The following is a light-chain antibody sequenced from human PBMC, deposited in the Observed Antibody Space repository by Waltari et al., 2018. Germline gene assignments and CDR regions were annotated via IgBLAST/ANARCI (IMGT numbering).Light chain of an antibody. J-gene: IGKJ3*01. CDR2: WAS. V-gene: IGKV4-1*01. CDR3: QQYYSTPFT. CDR1: QSVLYSSNNKNY. Sequence: DIVMTQSPDSLAVSRGERATINCKHSQSVLYSSNNKNYLAWYQQKPGQPPKLLIYWASTRESGVPDRFSGSGSGTDFTLTISSLQAEDVAVYYCQQYYSTPFTFGPGTKVDIK.